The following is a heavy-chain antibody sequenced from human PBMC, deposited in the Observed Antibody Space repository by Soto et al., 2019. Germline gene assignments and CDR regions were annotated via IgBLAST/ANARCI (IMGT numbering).Heavy chain of an antibody. CDR3: ARDKSRGSGYWFYFDY. CDR2: MSYSGNT. CDR1: GGSITSTSYD. V-gene: IGHV4-39*02. D-gene: IGHD5-12*01. Sequence: QLQLQESGPGLVKPSETLSLTCIVSGGSITSTSYDWGWVRQPPGKGPEWIGSMSYSGNTYYNPSLNGRVTISVDTSKNQFSLNVNSVTAADTALYYCARDKSRGSGYWFYFDYWGRGTLVTVS. J-gene: IGHJ4*02.